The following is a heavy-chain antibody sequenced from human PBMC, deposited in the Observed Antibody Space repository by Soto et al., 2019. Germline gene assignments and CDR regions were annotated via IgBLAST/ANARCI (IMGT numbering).Heavy chain of an antibody. CDR1: GYTLTELS. CDR3: ATDPGVVGAMNAFDI. D-gene: IGHD1-26*01. J-gene: IGHJ3*02. Sequence: ASVKVSCKVSGYTLTELSMHWVRQAPGKGLEWMGGFDPEDGETIYAQKFQGRVTMTEDTSTDTAYMELSSLRSEDTAVYYCATDPGVVGAMNAFDIWGQGTMVTVS. CDR2: FDPEDGET. V-gene: IGHV1-24*01.